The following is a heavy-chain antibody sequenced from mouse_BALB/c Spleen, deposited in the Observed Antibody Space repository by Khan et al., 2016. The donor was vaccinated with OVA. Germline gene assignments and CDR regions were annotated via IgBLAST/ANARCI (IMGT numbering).Heavy chain of an antibody. J-gene: IGHJ1*01. CDR2: LYYSGTI. CDR3: ARDYGSLYWYFDV. Sequence: EVQLQESGPGLVKPSQTVSLTCTVTGISITTGNYRWSWIRQFPGNKLEWIGYLYYSGTITYNPFFTSRTTITRDTSKNQFFLEMNSLTAEDTATYYWARDYGSLYWYFDVWGAGITVTVSS. V-gene: IGHV3-5*02. CDR1: GISITTGNYR. D-gene: IGHD1-1*01.